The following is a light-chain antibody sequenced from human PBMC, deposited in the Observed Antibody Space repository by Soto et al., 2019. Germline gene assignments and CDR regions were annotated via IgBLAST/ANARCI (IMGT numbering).Light chain of an antibody. CDR3: QQFSSYPLT. J-gene: IGKJ4*01. Sequence: DIVLAQSPATLSLSPGNRVTLSCRANERISHSLAWYQQKPGQAPRLLMYDASKRATGIPARFSGSGSGTDFTLTISRLEPEDFAVYYCQQFSSYPLTFGGGTKVDIK. V-gene: IGKV3-11*01. CDR1: ERISHS. CDR2: DAS.